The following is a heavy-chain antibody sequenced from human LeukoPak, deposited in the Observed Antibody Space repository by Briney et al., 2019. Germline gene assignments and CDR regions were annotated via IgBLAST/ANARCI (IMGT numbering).Heavy chain of an antibody. V-gene: IGHV1-2*02. J-gene: IGHJ4*02. D-gene: IGHD3-3*01. CDR3: ARDDRSLTPVITIFGDTQRGLDY. Sequence: GASVKVSCKASGYTFIAYYMHWVRQAPGQGLEWMGWINPNSGGTNYAQKFQGRVSLTRGTSINTAYMELSSLRSDDTAVYYCARDDRSLTPVITIFGDTQRGLDYWGQGTLVTVSS. CDR2: INPNSGGT. CDR1: GYTFIAYY.